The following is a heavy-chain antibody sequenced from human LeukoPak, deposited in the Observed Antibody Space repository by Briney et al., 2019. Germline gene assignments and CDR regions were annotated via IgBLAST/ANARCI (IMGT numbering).Heavy chain of an antibody. D-gene: IGHD1-26*01. CDR3: ARFAKVGTTTDYYYGMDV. Sequence: ASVKVSCKASGYTFTSYDINWVRQATGQGLEWMGWMNPNGGNTGYAQKFQGRVTMTRNTSISTAYMELSSLRSEDTAVYYCARFAKVGTTTDYYYGMDVWGQGTTVTVSS. V-gene: IGHV1-8*01. CDR1: GYTFTSYD. J-gene: IGHJ6*02. CDR2: MNPNGGNT.